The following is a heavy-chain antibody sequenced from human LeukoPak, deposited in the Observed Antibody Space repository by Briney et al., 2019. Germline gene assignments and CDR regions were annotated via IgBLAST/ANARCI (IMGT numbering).Heavy chain of an antibody. Sequence: SETLSLTCAVYGGSFSGYYWSWVRQPPGKGLEWIGEINHSGSTNYNPSLTSRVTISVDTSKNQFSLKLSSVTAADTAVYYCARGGDREDTAMVTLIDYWGQGTLVTVSS. V-gene: IGHV4-34*01. D-gene: IGHD5-18*01. CDR3: ARGGDREDTAMVTLIDY. CDR1: GGSFSGYY. CDR2: INHSGST. J-gene: IGHJ4*02.